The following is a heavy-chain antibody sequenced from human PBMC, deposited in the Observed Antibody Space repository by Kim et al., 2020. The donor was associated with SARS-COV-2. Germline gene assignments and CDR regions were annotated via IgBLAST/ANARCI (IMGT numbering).Heavy chain of an antibody. CDR2: INPSGGST. V-gene: IGHV1-46*01. J-gene: IGHJ4*02. CDR1: GYTFTSYY. Sequence: ASVKVSCKASGYTFTSYYMHWVRQAPGQGLEWMGIINPSGGSTSYAQKFQGRVTMTRDTSTSTVYMVLSSLRSEDTAVYYCASDIMVRGVIRGGYFDYWGQGTLVTVSA. CDR3: ASDIMVRGVIRGGYFDY. D-gene: IGHD3-10*01.